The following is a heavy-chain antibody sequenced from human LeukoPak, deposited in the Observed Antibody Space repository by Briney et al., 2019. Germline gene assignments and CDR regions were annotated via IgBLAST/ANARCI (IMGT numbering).Heavy chain of an antibody. CDR3: ARDVVGGGNFDY. J-gene: IGHJ4*02. CDR2: SYYSGST. CDR1: GDSISSNY. D-gene: IGHD1-26*01. Sequence: SETLSLTCTVSGDSISSNYWSWIRQPPGNGLGWIGCSYYSGSTNYNPSLKSRVTISVDTSKNQFSLKLSSVTAADTAVYYCARDVVGGGNFDYWGQGTLVTVSS. V-gene: IGHV4-59*01.